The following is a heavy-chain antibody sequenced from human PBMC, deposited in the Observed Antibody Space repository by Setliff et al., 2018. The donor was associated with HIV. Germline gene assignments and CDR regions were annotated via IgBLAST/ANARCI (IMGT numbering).Heavy chain of an antibody. CDR1: GASINSGSYY. Sequence: SETLSLTCSVSGASINSGSYYWTWIRQHPGKGLEWIGYIYYSGSTYYNPSLKSRLAMSLDTSSNQFSLKLRSVTAADTAVYYCAREIQASFDPPYGYNYFDPWGQGILVTVSS. CDR2: IYYSGST. D-gene: IGHD3-9*01. J-gene: IGHJ5*02. V-gene: IGHV4-31*03. CDR3: AREIQASFDPPYGYNYFDP.